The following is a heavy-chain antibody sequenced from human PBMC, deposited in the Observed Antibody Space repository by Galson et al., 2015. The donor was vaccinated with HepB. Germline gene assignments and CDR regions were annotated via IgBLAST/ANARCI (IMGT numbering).Heavy chain of an antibody. CDR3: AKDRQNDSSGWYLTTYYYYYGMDV. CDR1: GFTFSSYG. V-gene: IGHV3-30*18. Sequence: SLRLSCAASGFTFSSYGMHWVRQAPGKGLEWVAVISYDGSNKYYADSVKGRFTISRDNSKNTLYLQMNSLRAEDTAVYYCAKDRQNDSSGWYLTTYYYYYGMDVWGQGTTVTVSS. CDR2: ISYDGSNK. J-gene: IGHJ6*02. D-gene: IGHD6-19*01.